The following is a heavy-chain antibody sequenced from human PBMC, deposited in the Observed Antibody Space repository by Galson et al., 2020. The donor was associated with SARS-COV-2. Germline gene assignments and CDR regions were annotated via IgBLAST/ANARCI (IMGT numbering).Heavy chain of an antibody. Sequence: GESLKISCAASGFTFDDYTMHWVRQAPGKGLEWVSLISWDGGSTYYTDSVKGRFTISRDNSKHSLYLQMNSLRTEDTALYYCAKQLLSRYYYYYYGMDVWGQGTTVTVSS. D-gene: IGHD1-26*01. CDR1: GFTFDDYT. J-gene: IGHJ6*02. V-gene: IGHV3-43*01. CDR3: AKQLLSRYYYYYYGMDV. CDR2: ISWDGGST.